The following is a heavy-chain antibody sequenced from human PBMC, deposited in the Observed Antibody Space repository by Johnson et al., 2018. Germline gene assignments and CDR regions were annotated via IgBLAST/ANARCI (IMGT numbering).Heavy chain of an antibody. J-gene: IGHJ6*02. CDR3: AREGVIAVAGTTGSYGMDV. CDR2: IWYDGSNK. D-gene: IGHD6-19*01. V-gene: IGHV3-33*01. Sequence: VQLVEAGGGVVQPGRSLRLSCAASGFTFSSYGMHWVRQAPGKGLEWVAVIWYDGSNKYYADSVKGRFTISRDNSKNTLHLQMNSLRAEDTALYYCAREGVIAVAGTTGSYGMDVWGQGTTVTVSS. CDR1: GFTFSSYG.